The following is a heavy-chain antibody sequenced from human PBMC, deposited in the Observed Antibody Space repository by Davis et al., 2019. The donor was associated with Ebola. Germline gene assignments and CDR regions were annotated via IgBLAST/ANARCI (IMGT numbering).Heavy chain of an antibody. Sequence: MPSETLSLTCTVSGGSMTNYYWSWIRQPPGKGLEWIGYISYTGSTNYNRSLESRVTIAVDTSKNQLSLKLRSVTAADTAVYYCARTDRVCSGGRCYSGDDFDYWGQGTLVTVSS. J-gene: IGHJ4*02. D-gene: IGHD2-15*01. CDR2: ISYTGST. CDR1: GGSMTNYY. CDR3: ARTDRVCSGGRCYSGDDFDY. V-gene: IGHV4-59*01.